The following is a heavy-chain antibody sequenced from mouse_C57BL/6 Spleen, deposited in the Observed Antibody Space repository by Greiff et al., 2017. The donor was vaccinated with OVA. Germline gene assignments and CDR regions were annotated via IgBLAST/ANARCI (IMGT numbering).Heavy chain of an antibody. J-gene: IGHJ4*01. CDR2: ISYDGSN. V-gene: IGHV3-6*01. D-gene: IGHD4-1*01. CDR3: ARDGKVYAMDY. Sequence: EVQLQQSGPGLVKPSQSLSLTCSVTGYSITSGYYWNWIRQFPGNKLEWMGYISYDGSNNYNPSLKNRISITRDTSKNQFFLKLNSVTTEDTATYYCARDGKVYAMDYWGQGTSVTVSS. CDR1: GYSITSGYY.